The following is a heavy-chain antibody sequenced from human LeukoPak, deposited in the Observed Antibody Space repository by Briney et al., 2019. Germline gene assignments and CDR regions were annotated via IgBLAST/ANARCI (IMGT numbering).Heavy chain of an antibody. CDR2: IYYSGST. V-gene: IGHV4-59*01. CDR1: GGSISSYY. CDR3: ARDYSSSWTGEFDY. J-gene: IGHJ4*02. Sequence: PSETLSLTCTVSGGSISSYYWSWIRQPPGKGLECIGYIYYSGSTKYNSSLKSRVTISVDTSKNQFSLKLSSVTAADTAVYYCARDYSSSWTGEFDYWGQGTLVTVSS. D-gene: IGHD6-13*01.